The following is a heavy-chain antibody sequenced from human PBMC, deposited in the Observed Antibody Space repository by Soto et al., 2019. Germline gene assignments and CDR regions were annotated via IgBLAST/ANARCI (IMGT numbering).Heavy chain of an antibody. CDR1: GFTFSSYS. CDR2: ISSSSSTI. D-gene: IGHD1-1*01. V-gene: IGHV3-48*02. Sequence: GGSLSLSCAASGFTFSSYSMNWVRQAPGKGLEWVSYISSSSSTIYYADSVKGRFTISRDNAKNSLYLQMNSLRDEDTAVYYCARVLQLERRGFDYWGQGTLVTVSS. J-gene: IGHJ4*02. CDR3: ARVLQLERRGFDY.